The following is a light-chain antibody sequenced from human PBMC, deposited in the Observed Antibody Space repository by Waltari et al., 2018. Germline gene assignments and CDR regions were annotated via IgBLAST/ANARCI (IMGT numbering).Light chain of an antibody. CDR2: DVT. V-gene: IGLV2-14*03. J-gene: IGLJ2*01. CDR1: SSDIGGYNY. CDR3: SSYTSTSTLGI. Sequence: QSALTQPASVSGSPGQSITISCTGTSSDIGGYNYVSWYQQHPGKAPKLMIYDVTKRPSGVSDRFSGTKSANTAALTISALQAEDEADYYGSSYTSTSTLGIFGGGTKLTVL.